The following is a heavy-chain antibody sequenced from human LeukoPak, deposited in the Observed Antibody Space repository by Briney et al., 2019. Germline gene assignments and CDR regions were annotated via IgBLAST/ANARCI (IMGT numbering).Heavy chain of an antibody. J-gene: IGHJ6*02. CDR2: IRAYNGNT. V-gene: IGHV1-18*01. CDR3: ARDLIGGSGTLYYYDGMDV. D-gene: IGHD3-10*01. CDR1: VYTFTSYG. Sequence: ASVKVSCTASVYTFTSYGISSVRQAPGQGLEWMGWIRAYNGNTNYAQKLQGRVTMTTDTSTSTAYMELRSLRSDDTAVYYCARDLIGGSGTLYYYDGMDVWGLGTTVTVSS.